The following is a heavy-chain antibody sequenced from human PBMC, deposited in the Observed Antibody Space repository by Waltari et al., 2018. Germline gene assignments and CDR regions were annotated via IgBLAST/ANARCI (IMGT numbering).Heavy chain of an antibody. V-gene: IGHV3-30-3*01. D-gene: IGHD3-10*01. J-gene: IGHJ6*02. CDR1: GFTFSSYP. CDR2: ISFDGNNI. Sequence: QVQLVESGGGVVQPGRSLRLSCAASGFTFSSYPMHWVRQAPGKWLEWVAVISFDGNNIYYADSVKGRFTFSRDNSKNTLFLQMNSLRAEDTAVYYCARDPNYYGSGSYLNYGMDVWGQGTTVTVFS. CDR3: ARDPNYYGSGSYLNYGMDV.